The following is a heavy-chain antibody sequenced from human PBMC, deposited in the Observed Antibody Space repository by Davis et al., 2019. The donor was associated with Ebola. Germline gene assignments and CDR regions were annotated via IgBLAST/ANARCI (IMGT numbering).Heavy chain of an antibody. CDR3: AKDTYGSGNYYYYYGMDV. CDR2: IYHSGHT. Sequence: PSETLSLTRAVSGDSITSGNWWNWVRQPPKKGLEWIGEIYHSGHTNYNPSLKSRVTISVDKSKNQFSLKLTSVTAADTAVYYCAKDTYGSGNYYYYYGMDVWGQGTTVTVSS. J-gene: IGHJ6*02. CDR1: GDSITSGNW. V-gene: IGHV4-4*02. D-gene: IGHD3-10*01.